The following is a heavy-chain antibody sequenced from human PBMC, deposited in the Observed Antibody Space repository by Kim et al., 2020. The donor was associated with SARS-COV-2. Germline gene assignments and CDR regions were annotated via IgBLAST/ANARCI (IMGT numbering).Heavy chain of an antibody. D-gene: IGHD1-26*01. CDR3: ARNKPNSGTYNDAFDI. CDR1: GFNFRSYS. CDR2: ISSTSSTI. J-gene: IGHJ3*02. V-gene: IGHV3-48*02. Sequence: GGSLRLSCTASGFNFRSYSVNWVRQAPGKGLEWVSYISSTSSTIYYADSVKGRFTISRDNAKNSLYLQMNSLGDEDTATYYCARNKPNSGTYNDAFDIWGRGTMVTVSS.